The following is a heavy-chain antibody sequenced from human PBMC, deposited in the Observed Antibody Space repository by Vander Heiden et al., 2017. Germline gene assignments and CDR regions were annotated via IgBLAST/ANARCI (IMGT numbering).Heavy chain of an antibody. D-gene: IGHD3-10*01. J-gene: IGHJ4*02. V-gene: IGHV4-30-4*01. CDR2: IYYSGST. Sequence: VQLQESGPGLVKPSQTLSLTCTGSGDSICTGDYYWSWIRQPPGKGLEWIGYIYYSGSTYYNPSLKSRVTISVDTSKNQFSLKLSSVTAADTAVYYCARDRVLLWFGESDVWGQGTLVTVSS. CDR3: ARDRVLLWFGESDV. CDR1: GDSICTGDYY.